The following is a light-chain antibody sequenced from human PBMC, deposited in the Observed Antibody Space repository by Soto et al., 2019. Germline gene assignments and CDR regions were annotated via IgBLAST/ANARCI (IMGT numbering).Light chain of an antibody. CDR1: QGISNA. CDR3: QMYFTAPET. Sequence: DIQMTQSPSSLSASVGDRVTITCRASQGISNALAWYQQKPGKVPKVLIYDASTLHSGVPSRFSGSGSGTDFTLTINHFQPEDAATYYCQMYFTAPETFGQGTRVEV. J-gene: IGKJ1*01. V-gene: IGKV1-27*01. CDR2: DAS.